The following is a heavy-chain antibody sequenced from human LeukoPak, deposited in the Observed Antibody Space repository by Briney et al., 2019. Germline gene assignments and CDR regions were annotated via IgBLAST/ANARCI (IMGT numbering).Heavy chain of an antibody. CDR1: GFTFSSYS. D-gene: IGHD2-15*01. Sequence: GSLRLSSAASGFTFSSYSMSSGRQAPGKRLEWVSSISSSSSYIYYAHSVKGRFTISRANAKNSLYLQMNSLRAEDTAVYYCAREYCSGGSCYGYDYWGQGTLVTVSS. J-gene: IGHJ4*02. CDR3: AREYCSGGSCYGYDY. V-gene: IGHV3-21*01. CDR2: ISSSSSYI.